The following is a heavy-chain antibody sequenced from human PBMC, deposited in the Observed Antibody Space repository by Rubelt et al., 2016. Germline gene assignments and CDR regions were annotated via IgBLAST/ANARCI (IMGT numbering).Heavy chain of an antibody. CDR3: AREAAGQDFDY. Sequence: GFTFSSCHMHWVRQAPGKGLEWVALISYDVRNKHYADSVKGRFTISRDNSKNTLDLQMNSLTSEDTAVYYCAREAAGQDFDYWGQGTLVTVSS. D-gene: IGHD6-13*01. V-gene: IGHV3-30*03. CDR1: GFTFSSCH. CDR2: ISYDVRNK. J-gene: IGHJ4*02.